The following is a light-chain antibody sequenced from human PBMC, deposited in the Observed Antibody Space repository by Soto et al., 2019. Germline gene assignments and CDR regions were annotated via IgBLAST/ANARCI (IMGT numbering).Light chain of an antibody. CDR2: DAS. Sequence: IQLTQSPSSLSASVGDRVTITCRASKGISSYLAWYQQKPGRAPKLLLYDASTLQSGVPSRFSGSGSGTDFTLTITSLQPEDFATYYCQQLNTYPYTFGQGSKLEIK. CDR1: KGISSY. CDR3: QQLNTYPYT. J-gene: IGKJ2*01. V-gene: IGKV1-9*01.